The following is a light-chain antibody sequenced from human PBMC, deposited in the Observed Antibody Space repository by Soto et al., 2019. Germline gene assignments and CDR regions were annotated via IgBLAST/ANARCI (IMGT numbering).Light chain of an antibody. CDR2: EGS. J-gene: IGLJ1*01. CDR3: CSYAGSSTPYA. Sequence: QSALAQPASVSGSPGQSITISCTGTSSDVGSYNLVSWYQQHPGKAPKLMIYEGSKRPSGVSNRFSGSKSGNTASLTISGLQAEDEADYYCCSYAGSSTPYAFGTGTQVTVL. V-gene: IGLV2-23*01. CDR1: SSDVGSYNL.